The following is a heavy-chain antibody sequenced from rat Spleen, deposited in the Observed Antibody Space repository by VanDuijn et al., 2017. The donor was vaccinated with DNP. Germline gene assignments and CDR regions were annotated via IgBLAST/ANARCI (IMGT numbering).Heavy chain of an antibody. CDR3: ARSGYSSGGSWFAY. Sequence: VQLQESGPGLVEPSQSLSLTCSVTDYSITSGYRWSWIRKFPGNRLEWMGFIDSAGITNYNPSLKSRISITRDTSKNQFFLQVNSVISEDTATYYCARSGYSSGGSWFAYWGQGTLVAVSS. V-gene: IGHV3-3*01. CDR2: IDSAGIT. J-gene: IGHJ3*01. D-gene: IGHD1-1*01. CDR1: DYSITSGYR.